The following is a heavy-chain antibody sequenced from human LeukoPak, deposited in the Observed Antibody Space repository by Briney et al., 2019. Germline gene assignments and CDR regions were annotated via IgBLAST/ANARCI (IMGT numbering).Heavy chain of an antibody. J-gene: IGHJ4*02. V-gene: IGHV3-64*01. CDR3: ASLTGTTPY. CDR2: ISSNGGST. D-gene: IGHD1-7*01. CDR1: GFTFSSYA. Sequence: GGSLRLSCAASGFTFSSYAMHWVRQAPGKGLEYVSAISSNGGSTYYANSVKGRFTISGDNSKNTLYLQMGSLRAEDMAVYYCASLTGTTPYWGQGTLVTVSS.